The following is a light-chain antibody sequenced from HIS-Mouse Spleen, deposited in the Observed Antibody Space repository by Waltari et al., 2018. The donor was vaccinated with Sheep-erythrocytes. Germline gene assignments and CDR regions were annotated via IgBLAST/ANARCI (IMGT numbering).Light chain of an antibody. V-gene: IGLV2-11*01. J-gene: IGLJ1*01. CDR3: CSYAGSYNHV. CDR1: SIDVGGYNY. Sequence: QSALTQPRSVSGSPGQSVTISCTGISIDVGGYNYVPWYQQHPGKAPKLMIYDVSKRPSGVPDRFSGSKSGNTASLTISGLQAEDEADYYCCSYAGSYNHVFATGTKVTVL. CDR2: DVS.